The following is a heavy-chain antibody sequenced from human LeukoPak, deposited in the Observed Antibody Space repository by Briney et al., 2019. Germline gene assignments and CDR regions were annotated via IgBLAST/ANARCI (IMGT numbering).Heavy chain of an antibody. Sequence: SGGSLRLSCAASGFTFSTYGMSWVRQPPGRGLEWVSYISSGSPSTYYGDSVTGRFTISRDNSKNTPYLQMNSRRAEDTAVDYCAKPPTDGSSWLFDDWGQGTLVTASS. CDR1: GFTFSTYG. D-gene: IGHD6-13*01. J-gene: IGHJ4*02. CDR2: ISSGSPST. CDR3: AKPPTDGSSWLFDD. V-gene: IGHV3-48*01.